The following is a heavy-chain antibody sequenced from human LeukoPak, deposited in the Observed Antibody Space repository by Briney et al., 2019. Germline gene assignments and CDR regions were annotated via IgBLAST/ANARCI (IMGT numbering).Heavy chain of an antibody. V-gene: IGHV3-48*03. Sequence: GGSLRLSCAASGXXFXSXEMXWXXXAPGXGLXXVXYISSSGSRTHYADSVKGRFTISRDNAKNSLYLQMNSLRAEDTAXYYCARDQSWLPDYWGQGTLVTVSS. CDR3: ARDQSWLPDY. CDR1: GXXFXSXE. J-gene: IGHJ4*02. CDR2: ISSSGSRT. D-gene: IGHD5-12*01.